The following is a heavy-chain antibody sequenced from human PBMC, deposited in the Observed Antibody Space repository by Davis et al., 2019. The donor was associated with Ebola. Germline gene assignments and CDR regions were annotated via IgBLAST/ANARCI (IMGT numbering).Heavy chain of an antibody. J-gene: IGHJ5*02. CDR2: IQQDGSEK. CDR3: ARRITIFGVVIKSNWFDP. D-gene: IGHD3-3*01. V-gene: IGHV3-7*01. Sequence: PGGSLRLSCAASGFTVSSNYMSWVRQAPGKGLEWVANIQQDGSEKYYVDSVKGRFTNSRDNAKNSLYLQMNSLRAEDTAVYYCARRITIFGVVIKSNWFDPWGQGTLVTVSS. CDR1: GFTVSSNY.